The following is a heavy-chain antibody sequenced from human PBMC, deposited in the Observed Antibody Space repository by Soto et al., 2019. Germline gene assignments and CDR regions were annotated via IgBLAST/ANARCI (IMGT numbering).Heavy chain of an antibody. Sequence: QVQLVQSGAEVKKPGASVKVSCKASGYTFTGYYMHWVRQAPGQGLEWMGWINPNSGGTNHAQKFQGWVTMTRDTSISTAYMELSRMRSDDTAVYYCAREEGYGDYGWFDPWGQGTLVTVSS. CDR1: GYTFTGYY. J-gene: IGHJ5*02. CDR2: INPNSGGT. V-gene: IGHV1-2*04. D-gene: IGHD4-17*01. CDR3: AREEGYGDYGWFDP.